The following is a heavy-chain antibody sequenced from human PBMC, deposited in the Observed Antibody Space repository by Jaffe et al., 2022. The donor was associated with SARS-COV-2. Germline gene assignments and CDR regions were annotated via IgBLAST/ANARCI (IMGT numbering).Heavy chain of an antibody. Sequence: QVQLQESGPGLVKPSETLSLTCTVSGGSISTYFWTWIRQPPGKGLEFIGNVYYTGSTNYNPSLRSRLTISVDTSKNQFSLKLTSVTTADTAVYYCAREGLLLNGAFDIWGQGTMVTVSS. J-gene: IGHJ3*02. CDR2: VYYTGST. V-gene: IGHV4-59*01. CDR1: GGSISTYF. CDR3: AREGLLLNGAFDI.